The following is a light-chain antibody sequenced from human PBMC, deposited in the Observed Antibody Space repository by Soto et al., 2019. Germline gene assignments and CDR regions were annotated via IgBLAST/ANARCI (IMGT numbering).Light chain of an antibody. CDR2: GAS. J-gene: IGKJ2*01. CDR3: QQYNKWPPYP. Sequence: EIVMTQSPATLSVSPGERATLSCRASQSVSSNLAWYQQKPGQAPRFLIYGASTRGTGIPARFSGSGSGTEFTLTIRRLQSEDFAVYYCQQYNKWPPYPFGQGTKLEI. V-gene: IGKV3-15*01. CDR1: QSVSSN.